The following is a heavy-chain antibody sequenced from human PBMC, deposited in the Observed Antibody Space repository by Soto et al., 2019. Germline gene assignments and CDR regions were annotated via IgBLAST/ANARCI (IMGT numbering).Heavy chain of an antibody. V-gene: IGHV5-10-1*03. J-gene: IGHJ4*02. CDR1: GYSFTSYW. D-gene: IGHD2-2*02. CDR2: INPSDSYT. CDR3: ARLGYCTGTSCYTFDS. Sequence: EVQLVQSGAEVKKPGESLRISCQGSGYSFTSYWIGWVRQRPGKGLEGMGRINPSDSYTTYSPSFQGHVTISTDKSFSTAYLQWSGLKASDTAMYYCARLGYCTGTSCYTFDSWGQGTLVAVSS.